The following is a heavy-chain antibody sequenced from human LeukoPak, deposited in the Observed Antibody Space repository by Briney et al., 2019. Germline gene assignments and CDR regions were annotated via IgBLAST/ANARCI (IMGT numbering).Heavy chain of an antibody. Sequence: SETLSLTCAVYGGSFSGYYWSWIRQPPGKGLEWIGEIYLSGSTNYNPSLKSRVTISVDKSKNQFSLKLSSVTAADTAVYYCARDVGNTSEDYWGQGTLVTVSS. CDR2: IYLSGST. CDR1: GGSFSGYY. CDR3: ARDVGNTSEDY. J-gene: IGHJ4*02. D-gene: IGHD1-26*01. V-gene: IGHV4-34*01.